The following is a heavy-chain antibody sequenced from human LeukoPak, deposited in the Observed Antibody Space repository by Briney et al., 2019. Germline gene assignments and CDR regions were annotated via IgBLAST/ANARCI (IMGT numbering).Heavy chain of an antibody. CDR1: GFTFDDYA. J-gene: IGHJ6*03. CDR3: AATESSPSLISIMDV. V-gene: IGHV3-9*01. D-gene: IGHD6-6*01. Sequence: GRSLRLSCAASGFTFDDYAMHWVRQAPGKGLEWVSGISWNSGSIGYADSVKGRFTISRDNAKNSLYLQMNSLRAEDTALYCCAATESSPSLISIMDVWGKGTTVTVSS. CDR2: ISWNSGSI.